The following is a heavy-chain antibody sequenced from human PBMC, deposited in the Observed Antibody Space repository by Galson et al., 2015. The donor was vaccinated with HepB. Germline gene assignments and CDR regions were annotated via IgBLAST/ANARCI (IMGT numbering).Heavy chain of an antibody. CDR3: ARDCEFGSLDP. J-gene: IGHJ5*02. CDR2: ISPYNGIT. Sequence: SVKVSCKAVDHTFNNYAMTWVRQAPGQGLEWVAMISPYNGITNYVQKLQGRVTMTTDTSMTTGYMELRIMGADDTGVYYCARDCEFGSLDPWGQGTLVTVSA. CDR1: DHTFNNYA. D-gene: IGHD2-21*01. V-gene: IGHV1-18*01.